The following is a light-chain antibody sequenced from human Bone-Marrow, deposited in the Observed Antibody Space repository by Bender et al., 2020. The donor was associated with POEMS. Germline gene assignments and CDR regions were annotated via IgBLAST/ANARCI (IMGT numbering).Light chain of an antibody. CDR2: KDN. Sequence: SSELTQPPSVSVSPGQTARITCSGDPVPKKYIHWYQQRPGQAPVLVMYKDNERPSGIPERFSGSSAGTTVTLTISGVQAEDEGDYYCHLGDTGETYRVFGGGTRLTVL. J-gene: IGLJ3*02. CDR3: HLGDTGETYRV. V-gene: IGLV3-25*03. CDR1: PVPKKY.